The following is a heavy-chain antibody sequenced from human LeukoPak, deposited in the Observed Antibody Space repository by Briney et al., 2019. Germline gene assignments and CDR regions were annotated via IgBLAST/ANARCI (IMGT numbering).Heavy chain of an antibody. D-gene: IGHD5-18*01. CDR2: IYYSGST. J-gene: IGHJ6*03. V-gene: IGHV4-59*01. CDR3: ARGYSYGSGAYYYYYYMDV. CDR1: GGSINSYY. Sequence: SETLSLTCTDSGGSINSYYWSWIRQPPGKGLEWIRNIYYSGSTNYNPSLKSRITISVDTSKNQFSLKLSSVTAADTAVYYCARGYSYGSGAYYYYYYMDVWGKGTTVTVSS.